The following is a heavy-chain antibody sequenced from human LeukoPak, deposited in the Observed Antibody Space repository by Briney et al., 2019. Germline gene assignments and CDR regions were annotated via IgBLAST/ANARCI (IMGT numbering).Heavy chain of an antibody. CDR3: AKAEGYGAPSLYYYYYGMDV. CDR1: GFTFDDYA. CDR2: ISWNSGSI. Sequence: PGRSLRLSCAASGFTFDDYAMHWVRQAPGKGLEWASGISWNSGSIGYADSVKGRFTISRDNAKNSLYLQMNSLRAEDTALYYCAKAEGYGAPSLYYYYYGMDVWGQGTTVTVSS. D-gene: IGHD4-17*01. V-gene: IGHV3-9*01. J-gene: IGHJ6*02.